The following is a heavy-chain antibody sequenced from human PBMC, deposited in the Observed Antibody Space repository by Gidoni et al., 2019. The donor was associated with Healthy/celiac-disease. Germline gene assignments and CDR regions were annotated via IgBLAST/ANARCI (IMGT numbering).Heavy chain of an antibody. CDR1: GYSFTSYW. J-gene: IGHJ4*02. V-gene: IGHV5-10-1*01. Sequence: EVQLVQSGAEVKKPGESLRISCKGSGYSFTSYWISWVRQMPGKGLEWMGRIDPSDSYTNYSPSFQGHVTISADKSISTAYLQWSSLKASDTAMYYCASLRRKIAVAGGEFDYWGQGTLVTVSS. CDR2: IDPSDSYT. D-gene: IGHD6-19*01. CDR3: ASLRRKIAVAGGEFDY.